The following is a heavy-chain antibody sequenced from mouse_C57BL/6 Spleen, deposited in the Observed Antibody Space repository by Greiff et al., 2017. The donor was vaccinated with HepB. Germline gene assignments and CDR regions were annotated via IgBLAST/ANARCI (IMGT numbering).Heavy chain of an antibody. D-gene: IGHD1-1*01. J-gene: IGHJ4*01. V-gene: IGHV1-18*01. CDR3: ARGIYYGMDYYAMDY. CDR1: GYTFTDYN. CDR2: INPNNGGT. Sequence: EVQLQQSGPELVKPGASVKIPCKASGYTFTDYNMDWVKQSHGKSLEWIGDINPNNGGTIYNQKFKGKATLTVDKSSSTAYMELRSLTSEDTVVYYCARGIYYGMDYYAMDYWGQGTSVTVSS.